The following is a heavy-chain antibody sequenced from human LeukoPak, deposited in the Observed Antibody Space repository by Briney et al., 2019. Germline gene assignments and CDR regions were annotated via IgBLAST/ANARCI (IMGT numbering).Heavy chain of an antibody. CDR3: ARDAYCGGDCYTYFDY. V-gene: IGHV1-46*01. J-gene: IGHJ4*02. D-gene: IGHD2-21*02. CDR2: INPSGGST. Sequence: ASVKVSFKASGYTFASYYMHWVRQAPEQGLEWMGIINPSGGSTSYAQKFQGRVTMTRDTSTSTVYMELSSLRSEDTAVYYCARDAYCGGDCYTYFDYWGQGTLVTVSS. CDR1: GYTFASYY.